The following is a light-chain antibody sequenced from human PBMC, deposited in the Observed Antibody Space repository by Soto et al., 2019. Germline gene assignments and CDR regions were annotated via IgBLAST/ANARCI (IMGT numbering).Light chain of an antibody. V-gene: IGLV1-51*02. J-gene: IGLJ2*01. Sequence: QSVLTQPPSVSAAPGQKVTISCSGSSSNIGKNYVSWYQQVPGTAPKLLIFENNKRPSGIPDRFSGSKSGTSATLGITGLQTGDXADYYCGTWDSSLSAGEFGGGTKLTVL. CDR3: GTWDSSLSAGE. CDR1: SSNIGKNY. CDR2: ENN.